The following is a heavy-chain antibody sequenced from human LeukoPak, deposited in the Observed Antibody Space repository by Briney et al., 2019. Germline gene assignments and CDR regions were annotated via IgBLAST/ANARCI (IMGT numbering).Heavy chain of an antibody. V-gene: IGHV1-3*02. CDR2: TNVGNDYT. CDR3: ARDDFSTYPGLNYFDY. J-gene: IGHJ4*02. Sequence: GASVKVSCKASGYTFNYYAVHWVRQAPGQRLEWMGWTNVGNDYTESSQEFQDRLTITSDTTATTVYMELSSLRSEDTAVYYCARDDFSTYPGLNYFDYWGQGSLVTVSS. CDR1: GYTFNYYA. D-gene: IGHD4-11*01.